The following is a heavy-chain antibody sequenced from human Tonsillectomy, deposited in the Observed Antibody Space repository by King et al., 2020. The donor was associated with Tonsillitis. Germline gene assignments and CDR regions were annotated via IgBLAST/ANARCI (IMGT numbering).Heavy chain of an antibody. J-gene: IGHJ5*02. CDR3: ARSGIVRATTFDP. V-gene: IGHV1-3*01. D-gene: IGHD1-26*01. CDR2: INAGNGNT. Sequence: QLVQSGAEVKKPGASVKVSCKASGYIFTSFAMHWVRQAPGKRLEWMGWINAGNGNTKYSQKFQGRVTITRDTSASTAYMDLSSLRSEDTAVYYCARSGIVRATTFDPWVQGTLVIVSS. CDR1: GYIFTSFA.